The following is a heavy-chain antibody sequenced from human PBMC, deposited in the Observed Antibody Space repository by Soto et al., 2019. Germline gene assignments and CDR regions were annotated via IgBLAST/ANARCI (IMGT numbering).Heavy chain of an antibody. CDR2: IYTSGST. Sequence: SETLSLTCTVSGGSISSYYWSWIRQPAGKGLEWIGRIYTSGSTNYNPSLKSRVTMSVDTSKNQFSLKLSSVTAADTAVYYCARDYYDSSGYFIDYWGQGTLVTVSS. D-gene: IGHD3-22*01. CDR1: GGSISSYY. V-gene: IGHV4-4*07. CDR3: ARDYYDSSGYFIDY. J-gene: IGHJ4*02.